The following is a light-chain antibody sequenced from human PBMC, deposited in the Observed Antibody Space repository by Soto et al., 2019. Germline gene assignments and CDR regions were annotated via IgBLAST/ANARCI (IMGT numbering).Light chain of an antibody. CDR2: EVS. Sequence: QSVLTQPPSASGSPGQSVTISCIGTSSDVGGYNYVSWYQQHPGKAPKLMIYEVSKRPSGVPDRFSGSKSGNTASLTVSGLQAEDEADYYCSSYAGSNKVFGTGTKLTVL. V-gene: IGLV2-8*01. CDR3: SSYAGSNKV. J-gene: IGLJ1*01. CDR1: SSDVGGYNY.